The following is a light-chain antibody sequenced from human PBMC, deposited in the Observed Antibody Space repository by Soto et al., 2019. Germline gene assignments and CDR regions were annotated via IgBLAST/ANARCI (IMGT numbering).Light chain of an antibody. Sequence: QSVLTQPPSASGTPGQRVTISCSGSSSNIGSNTVNWYQQLPGTAPKLLIYDDNKRPSGIPDRFSGSKSGTSATLGITGFQTGDEADYYCESRDRRLSAYVFGTGTKVTGL. V-gene: IGLV1-51*01. CDR2: DDN. J-gene: IGLJ1*01. CDR3: ESRDRRLSAYV. CDR1: SSNIGSNT.